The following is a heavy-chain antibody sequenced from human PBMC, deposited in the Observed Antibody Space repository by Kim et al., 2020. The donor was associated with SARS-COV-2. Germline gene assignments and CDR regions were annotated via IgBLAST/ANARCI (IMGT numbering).Heavy chain of an antibody. CDR3: ASEVLRRSTDY. CDR1: GGTFSSYA. Sequence: SVKVSCKASGGTFSSYAISWVRQAPGQGLEWMGRIIPILGIANYAQKFQGRVTITADKSTSTAYMELSSLRSEDTAVYYCASEVLRRSTDYWGQGTLVTVSS. V-gene: IGHV1-69*04. J-gene: IGHJ4*02. CDR2: IIPILGIA. D-gene: IGHD2-15*01.